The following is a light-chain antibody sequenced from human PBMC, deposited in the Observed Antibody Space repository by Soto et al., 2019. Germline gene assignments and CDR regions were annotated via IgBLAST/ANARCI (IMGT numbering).Light chain of an antibody. V-gene: IGKV1-5*01. CDR1: QNIASS. Sequence: DIQMTQSPSTLSPSVGDRVTITCRASQNIASSLARYQQKPGKAPKILIYGSSTVESGVPSRFSGSGSGTHFTLTITNLQPGDFATYYCLQYNTFYATFGQGTRLETK. CDR2: GSS. CDR3: LQYNTFYAT. J-gene: IGKJ5*01.